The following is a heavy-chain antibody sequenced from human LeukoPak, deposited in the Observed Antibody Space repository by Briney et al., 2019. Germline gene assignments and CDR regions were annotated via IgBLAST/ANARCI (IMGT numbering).Heavy chain of an antibody. CDR2: IYYSGSI. CDR1: GGSVSSGSCY. J-gene: IGHJ4*02. CDR3: ARAVTASLYFDY. Sequence: SETLSLTCTVSGGSVSSGSCYWSWIRQPPGKGLEWIGNIYYSGSINYSPSLKSRVTMSVDTSKNQFSLKLSSVTAADTAVYYCARAVTASLYFDYWGQGTLVTVSS. V-gene: IGHV4-61*01. D-gene: IGHD2-21*02.